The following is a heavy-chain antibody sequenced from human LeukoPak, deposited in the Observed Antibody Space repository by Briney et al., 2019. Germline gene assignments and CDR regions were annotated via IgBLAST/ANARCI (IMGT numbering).Heavy chain of an antibody. D-gene: IGHD2-15*01. CDR3: VKEAKYCSGGDCYYPFHY. CDR2: MSYDGSNK. Sequence: GGSLRLSCAASGFTLSDFGMHWVRQPPGKGLDWVTFMSYDGSNKQYVDSVKGRFTISRDDSKNTLYLQMNSLRAEDTAEYYCVKEAKYCSGGDCYYPFHYWGQGSLVTVSS. CDR1: GFTLSDFG. V-gene: IGHV3-30*18. J-gene: IGHJ4*02.